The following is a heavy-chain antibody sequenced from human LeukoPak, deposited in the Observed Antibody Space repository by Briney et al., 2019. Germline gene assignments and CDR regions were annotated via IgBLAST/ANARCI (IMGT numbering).Heavy chain of an antibody. V-gene: IGHV1-8*03. CDR1: GYTFTTYD. D-gene: IGHD6-6*01. CDR3: ARGYSGSSWYY. Sequence: ASVKVSCKASGYTFTTYDMNWVRQATGQGLEWMGWMNPNTGDTGYAPKFQGRVTITRNTSISTAYMELSSLRSEDTAVYYCARGYSGSSWYYWGQGTLVTVSS. CDR2: MNPNTGDT. J-gene: IGHJ4*02.